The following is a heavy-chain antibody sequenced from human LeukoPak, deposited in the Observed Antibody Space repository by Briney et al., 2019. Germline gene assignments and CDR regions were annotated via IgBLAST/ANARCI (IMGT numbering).Heavy chain of an antibody. V-gene: IGHV3-30*02. CDR3: AKDPVNHCTSSICYGLQS. Sequence: GGSLRLSCAASGFSLSEYGMHWVRQAPGKGLEWLSFIRYDDSDYYADYAMWRLTISRDDSKNSLFLQMHILRSEDTAVYYCAKDPVNHCTSSICYGLQSWGQGTLVIVSS. CDR1: GFSLSEYG. CDR2: IRYDDSD. J-gene: IGHJ5*02. D-gene: IGHD2-2*01.